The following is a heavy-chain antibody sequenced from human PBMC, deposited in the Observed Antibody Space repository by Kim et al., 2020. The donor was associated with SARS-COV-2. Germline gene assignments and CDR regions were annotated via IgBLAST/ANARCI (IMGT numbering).Heavy chain of an antibody. CDR1: GGTFSSYA. Sequence: SVKVSCKASGGTFSSYAISWVRQAPGQGLEWMGGIIPIFGTANYAQKFQGRVTITADESTSTAYMELSSLRSEDTAVYYCASGRTWSSLDWFDPWGQGTLVTVSS. J-gene: IGHJ5*02. CDR3: ASGRTWSSLDWFDP. D-gene: IGHD6-13*01. CDR2: IIPIFGTA. V-gene: IGHV1-69*13.